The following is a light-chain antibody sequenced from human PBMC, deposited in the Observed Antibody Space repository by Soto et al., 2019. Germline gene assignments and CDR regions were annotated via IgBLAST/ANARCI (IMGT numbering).Light chain of an antibody. CDR3: HQYDSSPWT. Sequence: EIVLTQSPGTLSLSPGDRATLSCRASQSVTGTYLAWYQQKPGQAPRLLIYGVSSRATGIPDRFSGGGSGTDFTLTISRLEPEDFAVYYCHQYDSSPWTFGQGTKVEIK. J-gene: IGKJ1*01. V-gene: IGKV3-20*01. CDR2: GVS. CDR1: QSVTGTY.